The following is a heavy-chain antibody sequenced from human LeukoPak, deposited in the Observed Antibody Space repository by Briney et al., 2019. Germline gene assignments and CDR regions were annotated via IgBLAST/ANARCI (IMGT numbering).Heavy chain of an antibody. Sequence: PSETLSLTCTVSGGSISNYYWSWIRQPPGKGLEWIGYIYYSGTTNYSPSLKSRVTISVDTSKNQFSLKLSSVTAADTAVYYCARSSPGRMDVWGQGTTVTVSS. D-gene: IGHD2-2*01. CDR3: ARSSPGRMDV. CDR1: GGSISNYY. CDR2: IYYSGTT. J-gene: IGHJ6*02. V-gene: IGHV4-59*08.